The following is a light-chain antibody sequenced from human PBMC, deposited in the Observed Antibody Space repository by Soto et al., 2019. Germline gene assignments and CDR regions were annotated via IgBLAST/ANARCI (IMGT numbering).Light chain of an antibody. Sequence: QSALTQPRSVSGSPGQSVTISCTGTSSDVGVYNYVSWYQQHTGKAPQLVIYDVIKRPSGVPYRFSGSKSGNTASLTISGLQAEDEADYYCCSYAGSSLWVFGGGTELTV. CDR2: DVI. V-gene: IGLV2-11*01. CDR3: CSYAGSSLWV. J-gene: IGLJ3*02. CDR1: SSDVGVYNY.